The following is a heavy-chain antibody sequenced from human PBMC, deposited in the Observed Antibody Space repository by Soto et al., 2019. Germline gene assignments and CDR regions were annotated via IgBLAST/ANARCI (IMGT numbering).Heavy chain of an antibody. Sequence: QVQLVESGGGVVQPGRSLRLSCAASGFTFSSFGMHWVRQAPGKGLEWVAVIWHDGRNKYYADFVKGRFTISRDNSKNTLYLQMNSLRAEDTAGYYCESRSPALDYWGQGTLVTVSS. CDR3: ESRSPALDY. CDR2: IWHDGRNK. D-gene: IGHD2-2*01. J-gene: IGHJ4*02. V-gene: IGHV3-33*01. CDR1: GFTFSSFG.